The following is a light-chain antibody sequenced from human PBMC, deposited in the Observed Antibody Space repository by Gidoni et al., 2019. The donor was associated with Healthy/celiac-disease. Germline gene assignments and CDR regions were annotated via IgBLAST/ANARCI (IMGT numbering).Light chain of an antibody. CDR1: TGAVTSGYY. CDR3: LIYYGGAQLGV. V-gene: IGLV7-43*01. CDR2: STS. Sequence: QTVVTPEPSLTVSPGGTVTLTCASSTGAVTSGYYPNWFQQNPGQAPRALMYSTSNKHSWTPARFSGSLLGGKAALTLSGVQPEDEAEYYCLIYYGGAQLGVFGGGTKLTVL. J-gene: IGLJ3*02.